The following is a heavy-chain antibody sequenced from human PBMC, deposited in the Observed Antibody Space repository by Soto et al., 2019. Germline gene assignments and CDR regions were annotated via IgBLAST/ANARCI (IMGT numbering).Heavy chain of an antibody. V-gene: IGHV4-30-4*01. CDR3: ARGIDDSWGGYYPLWDN. CDR1: GGSISSGDFY. D-gene: IGHD3-3*01. J-gene: IGHJ4*01. Sequence: QVQLQESGPGLVKPSQTLSLTCTVSGGSISSGDFYWSWIRQSPGKGLEWIGYFYEGGSTDYNPSLKSRLSRSMDTSKNQFTLNLSSVTAADTATYYCARGIDDSWGGYYPLWDNWGQGILVTVSS. CDR2: FYEGGST.